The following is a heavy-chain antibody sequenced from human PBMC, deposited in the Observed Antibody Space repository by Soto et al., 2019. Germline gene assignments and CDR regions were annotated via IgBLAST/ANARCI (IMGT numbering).Heavy chain of an antibody. Sequence: PGGSLRLSCGSSGFTFGNYWMHWVRQTPGKGLVWVARISGDGRSTYYADSVKGRFTISRDNANSTLYLQMSSLRVEDTAVYFCARDKPITFDPWGQGTQVTVSS. CDR1: GFTFGNYW. V-gene: IGHV3-74*01. CDR2: ISGDGRST. J-gene: IGHJ5*02. CDR3: ARDKPITFDP. D-gene: IGHD1-20*01.